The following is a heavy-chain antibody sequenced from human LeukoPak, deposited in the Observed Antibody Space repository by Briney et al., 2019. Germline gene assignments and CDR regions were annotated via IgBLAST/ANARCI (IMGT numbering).Heavy chain of an antibody. D-gene: IGHD2-21*02. J-gene: IGHJ1*01. CDR1: GFAFSDYS. V-gene: IGHV3-48*01. CDR3: AKGYCGGDCEEYFQH. Sequence: PGGSLRLSCAASGFAFSDYSMNWVRQAPGKGLEWVSYISSSTSAIYYADSVKGRFTISRDNAKNSLYLQMNSLRAEDTAVYYCAKGYCGGDCEEYFQHWGQGTLVTVSS. CDR2: ISSSTSAI.